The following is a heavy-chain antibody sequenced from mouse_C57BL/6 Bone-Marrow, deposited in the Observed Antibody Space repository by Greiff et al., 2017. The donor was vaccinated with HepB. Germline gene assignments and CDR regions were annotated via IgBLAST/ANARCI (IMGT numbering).Heavy chain of an antibody. V-gene: IGHV1-19*01. Sequence: VQLQQSGPVLVKPGASVKMSCKASGYTFTDYYMNWVKQSHGKSLEWIGVINPYNGGTSYNQKFKGKATLTVDKSSSTAYMELNSLTSEDSAVYYCLYDEDAMYYCGQGTSVTASS. D-gene: IGHD2-12*01. CDR2: INPYNGGT. CDR3: LYDEDAMYY. J-gene: IGHJ4*01. CDR1: GYTFTDYY.